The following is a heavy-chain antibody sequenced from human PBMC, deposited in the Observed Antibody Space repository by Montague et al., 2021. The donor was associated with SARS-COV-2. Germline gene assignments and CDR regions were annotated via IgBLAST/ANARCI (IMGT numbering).Heavy chain of an antibody. J-gene: IGHJ4*02. V-gene: IGHV2-70*01. CDR2: IDWDXDK. D-gene: IGHD5-18*01. CDR1: GFSLSTSGMC. Sequence: PALVKPTPTLTLTCTFSGFSLSTSGMCVSWIRQPPGKALEWLAVIDWDXDKSYSTSLKTRLTISKDTSKNQVVLTMTNMDPVDTATYYCARMPDQVWLDYWGRGILVTVSS. CDR3: ARMPDQVWLDY.